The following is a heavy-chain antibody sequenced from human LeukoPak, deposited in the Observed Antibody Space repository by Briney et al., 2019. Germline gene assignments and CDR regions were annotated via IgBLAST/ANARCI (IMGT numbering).Heavy chain of an antibody. V-gene: IGHV1-2*02. CDR1: GYTFTGYY. CDR2: INPNSGDT. J-gene: IGHJ4*02. D-gene: IGHD6-19*01. Sequence: ASVKVSCKASGYTFTGYYMHWVRQAPGQGLEWMGWINPNSGDTNFAQKFQGRVTMTEDTSTDTAYMELSSLRSEDTAVYYCATSPILIAVAGSIDYWGQGTLVTVSS. CDR3: ATSPILIAVAGSIDY.